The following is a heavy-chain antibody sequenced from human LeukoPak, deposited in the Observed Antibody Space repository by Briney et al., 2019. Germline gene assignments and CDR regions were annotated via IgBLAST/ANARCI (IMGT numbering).Heavy chain of an antibody. J-gene: IGHJ4*02. CDR3: ARGRDSGSFIIDY. CDR2: ISSDGTTE. Sequence: GRSLRLSCAGSGFTFASYAVHWVRQAPGKRLEWVAFISSDGTTEHYRDSVKGRFTLSRDNFKNTVSLQMNSLGTEDTAVYYCARGRDSGSFIIDYWGQGTLVTVSS. V-gene: IGHV3-30-3*01. D-gene: IGHD3-10*01. CDR1: GFTFASYA.